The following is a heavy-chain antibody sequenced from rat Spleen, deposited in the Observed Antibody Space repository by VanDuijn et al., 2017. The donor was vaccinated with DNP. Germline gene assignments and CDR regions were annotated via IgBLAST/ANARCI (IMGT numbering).Heavy chain of an antibody. CDR3: ARARRAVDY. D-gene: IGHD4-1*01. J-gene: IGHJ2*01. Sequence: EVKLVESGGGLVQPGRSLKLSCAASGFNFNDYWMGWVRQAPGKGLEWIGEINKDSSIINYTPSLKDKFTISRDNAQNTLNLQMSKLGSEDTAIYYCARARRAVDYWGQGVMVTVSS. V-gene: IGHV4-2*01. CDR2: INKDSSII. CDR1: GFNFNDYW.